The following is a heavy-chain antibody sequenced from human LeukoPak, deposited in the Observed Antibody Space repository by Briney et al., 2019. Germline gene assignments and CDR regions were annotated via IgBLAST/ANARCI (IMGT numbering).Heavy chain of an antibody. CDR3: ARDCGGDCYALGY. J-gene: IGHJ4*02. Sequence: VASVKVSCKASGYTFTCYYMHGVRQAPGQGLEWMGWINPNSGGTNYAQKFPGRVTMTRDTSISTAYMELSRLRSDDTAVYYCARDCGGDCYALGYWGQGTLVTVSS. CDR1: GYTFTCYY. CDR2: INPNSGGT. V-gene: IGHV1-2*02. D-gene: IGHD2-21*01.